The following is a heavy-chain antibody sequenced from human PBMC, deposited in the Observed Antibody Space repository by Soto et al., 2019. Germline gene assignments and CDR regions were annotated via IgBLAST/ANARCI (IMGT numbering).Heavy chain of an antibody. CDR2: ISSSGSTI. J-gene: IGHJ4*02. V-gene: IGHV3-48*03. CDR1: GFTFSSYE. D-gene: IGHD3-22*01. CDR3: ARCDSSGYYGDYFDY. Sequence: PGGSLRLSCAASGFTFSSYEMNWVRQAPGKGLEWVSYISSSGSTIYYADSVKGRFTISRDNAKNSLYLQMNSLRAEDTAVYYCARCDSSGYYGDYFDYWGQGTLVTVSS.